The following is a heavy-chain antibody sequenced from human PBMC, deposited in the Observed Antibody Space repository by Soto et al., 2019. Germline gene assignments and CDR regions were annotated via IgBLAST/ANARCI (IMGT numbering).Heavy chain of an antibody. CDR3: ARDDDNGSDCDLAY. V-gene: IGHV1-18*01. Sequence: ASVKVSCKASGYTFTSYGISWVRQAPGQGLEWMGWISAYSGNTNYAQKLQGRVTMTTDTSTSTAYMELRSLRSDDTAVYYCARDDDNGSDCDLAYWGQGALVTVSS. D-gene: IGHD1-26*01. CDR1: GYTFTSYG. J-gene: IGHJ4*02. CDR2: ISAYSGNT.